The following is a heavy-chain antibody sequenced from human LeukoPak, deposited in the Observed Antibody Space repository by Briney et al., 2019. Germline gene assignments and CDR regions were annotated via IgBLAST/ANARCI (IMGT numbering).Heavy chain of an antibody. Sequence: SGTLSATCTVSGGSISSGAYFWTCIRQHPGKGLEWIGYIHYSGSTYYKPSLKSRVTISVDTSKNQFSLKLSSVTAADTAVYYCASVYCSSTSCYFDIWGQGTMVTVSS. CDR1: GGSISSGAYF. J-gene: IGHJ3*02. CDR3: ASVYCSSTSCYFDI. D-gene: IGHD2-2*01. CDR2: IHYSGST. V-gene: IGHV4-31*03.